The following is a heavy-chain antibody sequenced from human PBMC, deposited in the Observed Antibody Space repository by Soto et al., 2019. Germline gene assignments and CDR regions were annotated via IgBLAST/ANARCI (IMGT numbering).Heavy chain of an antibody. CDR3: ARVGEQWLVAGGSPHYNWFDP. CDR2: IIPIFGTA. J-gene: IGHJ5*02. D-gene: IGHD6-19*01. Sequence: QVQLVQSGAEVKKPGSSVKVSCKASGGTFSSYAISWVRQAPGQGLEWMGGIIPIFGTANYAQKFQGRVTITADESTSTAYMELSSLRSEDTAVYYCARVGEQWLVAGGSPHYNWFDPWGQGTLVTVSS. CDR1: GGTFSSYA. V-gene: IGHV1-69*01.